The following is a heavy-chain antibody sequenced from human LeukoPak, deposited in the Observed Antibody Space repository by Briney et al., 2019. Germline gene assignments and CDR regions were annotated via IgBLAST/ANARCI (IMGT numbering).Heavy chain of an antibody. Sequence: SETLPLTCAVYGGSFSGYYWSWIRQPPGKRLGWIGEINHSGSTNYNPSLKSRVTISVDTSKNQFSLKLSSVTAADTAVYYCAQYGSGSYYNGAYWGQGTLVTVSS. D-gene: IGHD3-10*01. V-gene: IGHV4-34*01. CDR1: GGSFSGYY. J-gene: IGHJ4*02. CDR2: INHSGST. CDR3: AQYGSGSYYNGAY.